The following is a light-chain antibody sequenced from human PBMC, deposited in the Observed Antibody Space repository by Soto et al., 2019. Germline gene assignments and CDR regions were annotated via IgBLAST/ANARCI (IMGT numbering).Light chain of an antibody. J-gene: IGKJ1*01. Sequence: IQMNPSPSTLSASVRERENKNFPGSQKNYSWLALDQQKSGKAPKLLIYKASSLESGAPSRFSGSGSGTEFTLTISSLQPDDFATYYCQQYNSYPWTFGQGTKVDIK. CDR2: KAS. CDR1: QKNYSW. V-gene: IGKV1-5*03. CDR3: QQYNSYPWT.